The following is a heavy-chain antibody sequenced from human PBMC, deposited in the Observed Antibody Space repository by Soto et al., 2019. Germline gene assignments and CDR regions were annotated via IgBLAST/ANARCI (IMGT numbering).Heavy chain of an antibody. CDR1: GFTFSSYG. J-gene: IGHJ4*02. Sequence: QVPLVESGGGVVQPGRSLRLSCAASGFTFSSYGMHWVRQAPGKGLEWVAVISYDGSNKYYADSVKGRFTISRDNSKNTLYLQMNSLRAEDTAVYYCAKGQDLAADLDYWGQGTLVTVSS. D-gene: IGHD6-13*01. CDR2: ISYDGSNK. CDR3: AKGQDLAADLDY. V-gene: IGHV3-30*18.